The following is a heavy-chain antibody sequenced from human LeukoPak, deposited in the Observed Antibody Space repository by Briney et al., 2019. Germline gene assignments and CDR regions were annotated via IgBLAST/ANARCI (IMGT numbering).Heavy chain of an antibody. J-gene: IGHJ4*02. CDR3: ARQGPYGGPDY. Sequence: GESLKISCKASGYSFTNYWIGWVRQVPGKGLEWMGIIFPGDSDTNYSPSFQGQVTISADKSISTAYLQWSSLKASDTAMYYCARQGPYGGPDYWGQGTLVTVSS. V-gene: IGHV5-51*01. CDR1: GYSFTNYW. D-gene: IGHD2-15*01. CDR2: IFPGDSDT.